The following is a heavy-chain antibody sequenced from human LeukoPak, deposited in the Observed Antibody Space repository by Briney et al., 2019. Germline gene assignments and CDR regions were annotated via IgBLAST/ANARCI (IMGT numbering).Heavy chain of an antibody. CDR3: ARAPSPTSYGMDV. D-gene: IGHD2-2*01. CDR1: GYTFSSYD. Sequence: ASVKVSCKASGYTFSSYDFNWVRQATGQGLEWMGWMNPNSGNTGYAQEFQGRVTMTRNTSISTAYMEVSGLRSEDTAVYYCARAPSPTSYGMDVWGQGTTVTVSS. V-gene: IGHV1-8*01. J-gene: IGHJ6*02. CDR2: MNPNSGNT.